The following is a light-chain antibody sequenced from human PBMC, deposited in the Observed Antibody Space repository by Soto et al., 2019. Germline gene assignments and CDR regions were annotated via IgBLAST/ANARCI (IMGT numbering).Light chain of an antibody. J-gene: IGKJ4*01. CDR1: QDFSNF. CDR3: QQLYSFPLT. Sequence: DMQMTQSPSTLSASVGDRVTITCRASQDFSNFLAWYQQKPGRAPKLLMYDASTLQSGVPSRFSGSGSGTEFTLTISSLQPEDFATYYCQQLYSFPLTFGGGTKVDI. CDR2: DAS. V-gene: IGKV1-9*01.